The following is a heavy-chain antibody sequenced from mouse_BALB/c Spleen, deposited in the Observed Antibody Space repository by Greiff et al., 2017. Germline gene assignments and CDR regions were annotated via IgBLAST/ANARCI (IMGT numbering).Heavy chain of an antibody. CDR1: GFTFSNYW. D-gene: IGHD1-2*01. CDR2: IRLKSNNYAT. Sequence: EVKLMESGGGLVQPGGSMKLSCVASGFTFSNYWMNWVRQSPEKGLEWVAEIRLKSNNYATHYAESVKGRFTISRDDSKSSVYLQMNNLRAEDTGIYYCTTAVAYWGQGTLVTVSA. V-gene: IGHV6-6*02. CDR3: TTAVAY. J-gene: IGHJ3*01.